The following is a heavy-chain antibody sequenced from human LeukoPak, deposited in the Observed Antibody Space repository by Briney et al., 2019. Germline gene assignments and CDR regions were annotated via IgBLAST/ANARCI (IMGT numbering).Heavy chain of an antibody. J-gene: IGHJ6*03. V-gene: IGHV3-64*01. CDR3: ARGNSNYFHYYYMDV. Sequence: GGSLRLSCAASGFTFSRYDMHWVRQAPGKGLEYVSTINSDGDSTYYANSVKGRFTMSRDNSKNTLYLQMGSLRPEDMAVYYCARGNSNYFHYYYMDVWGKGTTVTVSS. CDR1: GFTFSRYD. D-gene: IGHD4-11*01. CDR2: INSDGDST.